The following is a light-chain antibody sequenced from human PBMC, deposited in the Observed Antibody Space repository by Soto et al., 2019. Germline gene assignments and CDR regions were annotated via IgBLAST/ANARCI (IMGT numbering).Light chain of an antibody. CDR3: QQYGSSPST. Sequence: EIVLTQSPATLSLSPWERATLSCRASQSVSSSYLAWYQQKPGQAPRLLIYGASSRATGIPDRFSGSGSGTAFTLTIIRLEPEDFAVYYCQQYGSSPSTFGQGTRLEIK. J-gene: IGKJ5*01. CDR1: QSVSSSY. CDR2: GAS. V-gene: IGKV3-20*01.